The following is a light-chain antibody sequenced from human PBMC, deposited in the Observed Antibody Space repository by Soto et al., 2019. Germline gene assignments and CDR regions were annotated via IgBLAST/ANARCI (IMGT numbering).Light chain of an antibody. CDR1: SNDVGGYNY. V-gene: IGLV2-14*03. Sequence: QSALTQPASVSGSPGQSITISCTGTSNDVGGYNYVSWYQQHPGKAPKLMIYDVRNRPSGVSNRFSGSKSGNTASLTISGLQAEDEADYYCGSYTSSSTVFGGGTKLTVL. CDR2: DVR. J-gene: IGLJ2*01. CDR3: GSYTSSSTV.